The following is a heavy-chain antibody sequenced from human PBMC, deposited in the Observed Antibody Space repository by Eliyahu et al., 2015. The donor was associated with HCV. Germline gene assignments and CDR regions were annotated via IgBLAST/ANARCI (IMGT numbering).Heavy chain of an antibody. J-gene: IGHJ4*01. D-gene: IGHD3-3*01. CDR1: GFXFSNYV. CDR3: AKGGFLAANCNVD. CDR2: ISDSGENT. Sequence: DVQLLESGGGLVQPGGSLRLSCATSGFXFSNYVMGWVRQAPGKGLEWVSSISDSGENTYYADSVRGQFTITRDNSRHTLYLQMDSLRAEDTAVYYCAKGGFLAANCNVDWGHGTLVTVSS. V-gene: IGHV3-23*01.